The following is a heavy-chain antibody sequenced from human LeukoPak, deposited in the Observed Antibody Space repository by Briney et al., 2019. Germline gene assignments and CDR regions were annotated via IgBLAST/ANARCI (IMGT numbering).Heavy chain of an antibody. CDR1: GGSISSYY. J-gene: IGHJ6*03. CDR3: ARYIFLEWFSVGNYMDV. CDR2: IYYSGST. V-gene: IGHV4-59*01. D-gene: IGHD3-3*01. Sequence: SSETLSPTCTVSGGSISSYYWSWIRQPPGKGLEWIGHIYYSGSTNYNPSLKSRVTISVDTSKNQFSLKLSSVTAADTAVYYCARYIFLEWFSVGNYMDVWGKGTTVTVSS.